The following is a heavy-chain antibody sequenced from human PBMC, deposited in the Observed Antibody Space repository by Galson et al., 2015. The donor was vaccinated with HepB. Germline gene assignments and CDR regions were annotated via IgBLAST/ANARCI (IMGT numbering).Heavy chain of an antibody. CDR1: GFTFDDYT. CDR3: AKDEGRGDGDLLDY. Sequence: SLRLSCAASGFTFDDYTMHWVRQAPGKGLEWVSLISWDGGSTYYADSVKGRFTISRDNSKNSLYLQMNSLRTEDTALYYCAKDEGRGDGDLLDYWGQGTLVTVSS. D-gene: IGHD3-16*01. V-gene: IGHV3-43*01. CDR2: ISWDGGST. J-gene: IGHJ4*02.